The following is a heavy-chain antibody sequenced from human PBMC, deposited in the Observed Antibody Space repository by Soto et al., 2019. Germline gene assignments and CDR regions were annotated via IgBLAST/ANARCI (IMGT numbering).Heavy chain of an antibody. V-gene: IGHV1-2*02. J-gene: IGHJ4*02. CDR2: INPNSGGT. D-gene: IGHD3-22*01. CDR1: GYTFTGYY. Sequence: QVQLVQSGAEVKKPGASVKVSCKASGYTFTGYYMHWVRQAPGQGLEWMGWINPNSGGTNYAQKFQGRVTRTRDTSISTAYMELSRLRSDDTAVYYGAREGPYYYDSSGYPSRAYYFDYWGQGTLVTVSS. CDR3: AREGPYYYDSSGYPSRAYYFDY.